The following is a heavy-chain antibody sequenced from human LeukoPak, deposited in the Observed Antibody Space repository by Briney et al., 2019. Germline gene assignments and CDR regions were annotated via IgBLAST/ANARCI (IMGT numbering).Heavy chain of an antibody. J-gene: IGHJ4*02. Sequence: SVKVSCKASGGTFSSYAISWVRQAPGQGLEWMGRIIPIFGTANYAQKFQGRVTITADKSTSTAYMELSSLRSEDTAVYYCAIPAAIGAAAGPSYFDYWGQGTLVTVSS. D-gene: IGHD2-2*02. CDR1: GGTFSSYA. CDR3: AIPAAIGAAAGPSYFDY. CDR2: IIPIFGTA. V-gene: IGHV1-69*06.